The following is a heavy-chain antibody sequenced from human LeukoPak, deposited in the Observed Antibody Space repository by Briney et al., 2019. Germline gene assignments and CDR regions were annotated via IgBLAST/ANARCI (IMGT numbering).Heavy chain of an antibody. CDR3: ARSLVGATHSTLDY. J-gene: IGHJ4*02. D-gene: IGHD1-26*01. V-gene: IGHV1-69*05. CDR1: GGTFSSDA. CDR2: IIPIFGTA. Sequence: SVKVSCKASGGTFSSDAISWVRQAPGQGLEWMGGIIPIFGTANYAQKFQGRVTITTDESTSTAYMELSSLRSEDTAVYYCARSLVGATHSTLDYWGQGTLVTVSS.